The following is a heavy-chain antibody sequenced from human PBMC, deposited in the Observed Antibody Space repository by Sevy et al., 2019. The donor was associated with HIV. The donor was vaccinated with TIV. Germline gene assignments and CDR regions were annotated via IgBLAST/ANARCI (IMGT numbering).Heavy chain of an antibody. V-gene: IGHV4-39*01. D-gene: IGHD3-9*01. Sequence: SETLSLTCTVSGGSISSSSYYWGWIRQPPGKGLEWIGSIYYSGSTYYNPSLKSRVTISVDTSKNQFSLKLSSVTAADTAVYYCARHSTYYDILTGYSTGNWFDPWGQGTLVTVSS. CDR3: ARHSTYYDILTGYSTGNWFDP. J-gene: IGHJ5*02. CDR2: IYYSGST. CDR1: GGSISSSSYY.